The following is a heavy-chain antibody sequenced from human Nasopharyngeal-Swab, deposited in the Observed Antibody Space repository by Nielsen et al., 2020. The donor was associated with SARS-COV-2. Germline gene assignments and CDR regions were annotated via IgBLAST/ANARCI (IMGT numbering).Heavy chain of an antibody. CDR2: ISYDGSNK. J-gene: IGHJ3*02. D-gene: IGHD3-10*01. Sequence: WIRQPPGKGLEWVAVISYDGSNKYYADSVKGRFTISRDNAKNSLYLQMNSLRAEDTAVYYCARDAPEGYYYGSGSYYKQAFDIWGQGTMVTVSS. CDR3: ARDAPEGYYYGSGSYYKQAFDI. V-gene: IGHV3-30-3*01.